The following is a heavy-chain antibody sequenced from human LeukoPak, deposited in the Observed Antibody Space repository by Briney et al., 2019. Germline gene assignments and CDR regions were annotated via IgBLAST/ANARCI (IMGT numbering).Heavy chain of an antibody. CDR1: GGSVSSGTYF. CDR2: IHYSVTT. CDR3: ARWGTY. D-gene: IGHD7-27*01. V-gene: IGHV4-61*01. J-gene: IGHJ4*02. Sequence: PSETLSLTCTVSGGSVSSGTYFWTWVRQPPGKGLEWIGHIHYSVTTNYNPSLKSRVTMSLDTFKNQFSLKLTSVTAADTAIYFCARWGTYWGQGILVTVSS.